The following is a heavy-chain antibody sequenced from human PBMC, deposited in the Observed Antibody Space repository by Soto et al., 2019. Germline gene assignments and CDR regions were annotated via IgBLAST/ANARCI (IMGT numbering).Heavy chain of an antibody. J-gene: IGHJ5*02. D-gene: IGHD2-15*01. V-gene: IGHV1-2*04. CDR1: GYTFTAYY. Sequence: QVQLVQSGAEVKKPGASVRVSCKASGYTFTAYYMHWVRQAPGQGLEWMGWINPNRGGTNYAQKFQGWVTMTRDTSVSTAYMELSRLRSDDTAVYFWARAPAPQYYWFDPWGQGTLVTVSS. CDR2: INPNRGGT. CDR3: ARAPAPQYYWFDP.